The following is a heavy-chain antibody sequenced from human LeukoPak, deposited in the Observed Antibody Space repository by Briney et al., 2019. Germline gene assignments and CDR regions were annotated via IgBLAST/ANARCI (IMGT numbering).Heavy chain of an antibody. J-gene: IGHJ6*02. Sequence: SETLSLTCAVYGGSFSGYYWSWIRQPPGKGLEWIGEINHSGSTNYNPSLKSRVTISVDTSKNQFSLKLSFVTAADTAVYYCARDGHCSGGSCYWSYYYYGMDVWGQGTTVTVSS. CDR1: GGSFSGYY. CDR2: INHSGST. V-gene: IGHV4-34*01. CDR3: ARDGHCSGGSCYWSYYYYGMDV. D-gene: IGHD2-15*01.